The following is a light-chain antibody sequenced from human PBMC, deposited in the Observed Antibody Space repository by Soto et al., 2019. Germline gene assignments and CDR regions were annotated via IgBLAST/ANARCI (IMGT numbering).Light chain of an antibody. CDR2: DAS. CDR3: QQYEDLPLT. J-gene: IGKJ4*01. Sequence: DVQLTQSPSTLSASVGDRVAITCQASQSIFNYLNWFQHRPGTAPQLLISDASHLEPGVPSRFSGQRSGTDFTLIITNLQPEDVATYYCQQYEDLPLTFGGGTRVEV. CDR1: QSIFNY. V-gene: IGKV1-33*01.